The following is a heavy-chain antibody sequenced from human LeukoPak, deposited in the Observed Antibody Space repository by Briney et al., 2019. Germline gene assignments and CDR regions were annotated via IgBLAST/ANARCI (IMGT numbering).Heavy chain of an antibody. D-gene: IGHD5-24*01. CDR1: GGSFSGYC. CDR2: INHSGST. Sequence: SQTLSLTFAVYGGSFSGYCWSWTRQPPGKGLEWIGEINHSGSTNYNPHLKSRLTLSVATYKHQYSLKLSSVTAADTAVYYCARERFIYRYYFDYWGQGTLLTVSS. CDR3: ARERFIYRYYFDY. V-gene: IGHV4-34*01. J-gene: IGHJ4*02.